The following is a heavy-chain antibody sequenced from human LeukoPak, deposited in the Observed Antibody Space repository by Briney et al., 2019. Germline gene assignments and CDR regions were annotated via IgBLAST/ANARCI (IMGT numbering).Heavy chain of an antibody. J-gene: IGHJ4*02. CDR2: IYYSGRT. V-gene: IGHV4-59*05. CDR1: GFTFSSYA. CDR3: ARHQPTALTTIDY. Sequence: YPGGSLRLSCAASGFTFSSYAMSWVRQAPGKGREWLGPIYYSGRTYYTPSLKSRVTISVDTSKNQFSLKVNSVTAADTAVYFCARHQPTALTTIDYWGQGTLVTVSS. D-gene: IGHD4-11*01.